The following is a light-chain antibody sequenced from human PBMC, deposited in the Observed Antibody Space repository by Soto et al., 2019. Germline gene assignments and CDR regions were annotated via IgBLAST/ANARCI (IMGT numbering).Light chain of an antibody. Sequence: QSVLTQPASASGSPGQSITISCTGTSSDVGGYNYVYWYRQHPGKAPKLMIYEVSNRPSGFSNRFSGSKSGNTASLTICGLRAEDEADYYCGSYTSSRTLYVFGTGTKLTVL. J-gene: IGLJ1*01. CDR3: GSYTSSRTLYV. CDR1: SSDVGGYNY. CDR2: EVS. V-gene: IGLV2-14*01.